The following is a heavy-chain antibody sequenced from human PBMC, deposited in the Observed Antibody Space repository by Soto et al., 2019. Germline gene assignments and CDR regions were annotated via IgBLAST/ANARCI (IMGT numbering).Heavy chain of an antibody. J-gene: IGHJ6*02. CDR2: INHSGST. CDR1: GGSFSVYY. Sequence: SETLSLTCAVYGGSFSVYYWNWIRQPPGKGLEWIGEINHSGSTNYNPSLKSRVTISVDTSKNQFSLKLSSVTAADTAVYYCAGGRGVRGTIIATYYYYGVDVWGQGTTVTVSS. V-gene: IGHV4-34*01. CDR3: AGGRGVRGTIIATYYYYGVDV. D-gene: IGHD3-10*01.